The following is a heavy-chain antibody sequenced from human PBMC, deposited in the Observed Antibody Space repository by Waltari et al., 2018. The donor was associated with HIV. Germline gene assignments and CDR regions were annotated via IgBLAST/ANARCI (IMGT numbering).Heavy chain of an antibody. Sequence: QVHLVESGGGVVQPGRSLRLSCAASGFTFSSYAIHWVRQAPGKGLEWVALISYDGSNKYYADSVKGRFTISRDNSKNTLYLQMNSLRAEDTSVYYCARDTGYCSFGSCSYNWLD. CDR2: ISYDGSNK. D-gene: IGHD2-15*01. J-gene: IGHJ5*01. CDR1: GFTFSSYA. CDR3: ARDTGYCSFGSCSYNWLD. V-gene: IGHV3-30*01.